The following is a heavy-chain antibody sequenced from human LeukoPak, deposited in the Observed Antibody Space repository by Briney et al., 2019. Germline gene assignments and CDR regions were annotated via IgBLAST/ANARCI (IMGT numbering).Heavy chain of an antibody. Sequence: WGSLRLSCAASGFTFSSYEMNWVRQAPGKGLEWVSYISSSGSTIYYADSVKGRFTISRDNAKNSLYLQMNSLRAEDTAVYYCARDEYYYDSSGYFGYWGQGTLVTVSS. CDR2: ISSSGSTI. CDR3: ARDEYYYDSSGYFGY. D-gene: IGHD3-22*01. V-gene: IGHV3-48*03. CDR1: GFTFSSYE. J-gene: IGHJ4*02.